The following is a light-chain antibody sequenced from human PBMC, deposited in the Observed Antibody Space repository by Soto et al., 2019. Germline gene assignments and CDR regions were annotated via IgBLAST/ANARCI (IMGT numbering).Light chain of an antibody. CDR3: QQANSPPLT. CDR2: AAS. CDR1: QGISSY. Sequence: DIQMTQSPSSVSASVGDRVTITCRASQGISSYLAWYQHKPGKAPRLLMYAASSLQSGVPSRFTGSGSGTDFTLTINSLEPEDFATYFCQQANSPPLTFGGGTKGDIK. V-gene: IGKV1-12*01. J-gene: IGKJ4*01.